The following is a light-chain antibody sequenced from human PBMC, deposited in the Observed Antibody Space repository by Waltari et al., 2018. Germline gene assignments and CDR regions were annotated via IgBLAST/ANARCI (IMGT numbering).Light chain of an antibody. CDR1: XXNXXXXXX. Sequence: QSVLTQPPSVSGAPGQRXXISCTGSXXNXXXXXXXXXXQQRPGTAPKRPIYGNSNRPSGVPDRFSGSKSGTSASLAITGLQAEDEADYYCQSYDSSLSGPVVFGGGTKLTVL. CDR3: QSYDSSLSGPVV. J-gene: IGLJ2*01. V-gene: IGLV1-40*01. CDR2: GNS.